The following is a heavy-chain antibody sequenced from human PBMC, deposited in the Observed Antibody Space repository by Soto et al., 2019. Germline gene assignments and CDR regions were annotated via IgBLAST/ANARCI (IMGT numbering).Heavy chain of an antibody. CDR1: GFTFSSYS. CDR2: ISSSSSTI. D-gene: IGHD1-20*01. J-gene: IGHJ5*02. Sequence: VQLVESGGGLVQPGGSLRLSCAASGFTFSSYSMNWVRQAPGKGLEWVSYISSSSSTIYYADSVKGRFTISRDNAKNSLYLQMNSLRDEDTAVYYCARDRGAVTATRGWFDPWGQGTLVTVSS. CDR3: ARDRGAVTATRGWFDP. V-gene: IGHV3-48*02.